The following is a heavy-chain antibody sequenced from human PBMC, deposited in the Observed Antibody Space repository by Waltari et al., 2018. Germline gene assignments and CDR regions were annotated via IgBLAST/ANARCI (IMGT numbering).Heavy chain of an antibody. Sequence: QVPLVQSGAEVKKPGSSVKVSCKASVGTFSRYAISWVRQAPRHGLAWMGGIIPIFGTANYAQKFQGRVTITADESTSTAYMELSSLRSEDTAVYYCAREEGVVVVPAAIQVSPYYGMDVWGQGTTVTVSS. J-gene: IGHJ6*02. CDR2: IIPIFGTA. V-gene: IGHV1-69*01. CDR3: AREEGVVVVPAAIQVSPYYGMDV. D-gene: IGHD2-2*02. CDR1: VGTFSRYA.